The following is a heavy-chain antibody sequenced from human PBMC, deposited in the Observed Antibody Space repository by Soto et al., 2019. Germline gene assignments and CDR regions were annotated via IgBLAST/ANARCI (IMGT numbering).Heavy chain of an antibody. D-gene: IGHD3-3*01. CDR2: IKSKTDGGTT. CDR3: TTSLVVAALSGVVKGRTVY. V-gene: IGHV3-15*01. CDR1: GFTFSNAW. Sequence: EVQLVESGGGLVKPGGSLRLSCAASGFTFSNAWMSWVRQAPGKGLEWDGRIKSKTDGGTTDYAAPVKGRFTISRDDSKNPLYLQMNSLDTEDTAVYYCTTSLVVAALSGVVKGRTVYWGQGTLVTVSS. J-gene: IGHJ4*02.